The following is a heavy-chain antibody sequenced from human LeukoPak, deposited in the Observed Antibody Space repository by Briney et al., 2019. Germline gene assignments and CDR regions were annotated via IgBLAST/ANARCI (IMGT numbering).Heavy chain of an antibody. CDR3: ARGSGSYYRSWFDP. V-gene: IGHV4-39*01. CDR1: GGSISSSSYY. Sequence: SETLSLTCTVSGGSISSSSYYWGWTRQPPGKWLEWIGSIHYSGNTYYNPSLQSRVTISVDTSKNQFSLKLTSGTAADTAVYYCARGSGSYYRSWFDPWGQGTPVTVSS. CDR2: IHYSGNT. J-gene: IGHJ5*02. D-gene: IGHD1-26*01.